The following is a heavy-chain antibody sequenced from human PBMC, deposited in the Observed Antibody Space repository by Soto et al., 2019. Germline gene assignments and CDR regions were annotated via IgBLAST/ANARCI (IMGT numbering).Heavy chain of an antibody. CDR2: INAGNGNT. Sequence: ASVKVSCKASGYTFTSYAMHWVRQAPGQRLEWMGWINAGNGNTKYSQKFQGRVTITRDTSASTAYMELRSLRSEDTAVYYCARRSRLSMVRGVIGMDVWGQGTTVTVSS. J-gene: IGHJ6*02. CDR3: ARRSRLSMVRGVIGMDV. CDR1: GYTFTSYA. D-gene: IGHD3-10*01. V-gene: IGHV1-3*01.